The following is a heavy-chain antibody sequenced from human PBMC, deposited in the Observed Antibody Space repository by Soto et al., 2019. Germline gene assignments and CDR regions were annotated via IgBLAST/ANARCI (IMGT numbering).Heavy chain of an antibody. CDR2: INPSGGST. V-gene: IGHV1-46*03. Sequence: ASVKVSCKASGYTFTSYYIHWVRQAPGQGLEWMGIINPSGGSTSYAQKFQGRVTMTRDTSTSTVYMELSSLRSEDTAVYYCARGSGYDKPPSPIDYWGQGTLVTVSS. J-gene: IGHJ4*02. CDR1: GYTFTSYY. D-gene: IGHD5-12*01. CDR3: ARGSGYDKPPSPIDY.